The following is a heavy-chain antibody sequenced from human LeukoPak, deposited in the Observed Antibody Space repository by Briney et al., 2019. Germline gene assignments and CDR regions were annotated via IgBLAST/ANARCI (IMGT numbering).Heavy chain of an antibody. CDR2: INHSGST. D-gene: IGHD3-3*01. CDR3: ARGRGTIFGVVEQSRDYYYGMDV. J-gene: IGHJ6*02. CDR1: GGSFSGYY. V-gene: IGHV4-34*01. Sequence: SETLSLTCAVYGGSFSGYYWSWIRQPPGKGLEWIGEINHSGSTNYNPSLKSRVTISVDTSKNQFSLKLSSVTAADTAVYYCARGRGTIFGVVEQSRDYYYGMDVWGQGTTVTVSS.